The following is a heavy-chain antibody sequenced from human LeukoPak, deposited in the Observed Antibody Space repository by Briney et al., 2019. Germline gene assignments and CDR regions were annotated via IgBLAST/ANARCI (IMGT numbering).Heavy chain of an antibody. D-gene: IGHD7-27*01. Sequence: ASVKVSCKASGYTFTSYDLNWVRRATGQGLEWMGWMSPASGNTGYAQEFQGRVTMTRDTSVSTAYMELNSLKSEDTAVYYCARGPPNWGFDSWGQGTLVTVSS. CDR2: MSPASGNT. CDR3: ARGPPNWGFDS. J-gene: IGHJ4*02. V-gene: IGHV1-8*01. CDR1: GYTFTSYD.